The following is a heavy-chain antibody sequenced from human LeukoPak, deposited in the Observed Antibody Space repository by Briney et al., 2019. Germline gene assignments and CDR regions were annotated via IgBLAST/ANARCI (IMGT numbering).Heavy chain of an antibody. CDR3: ARGQEGPVYGVDV. J-gene: IGHJ6*02. Sequence: QPGGSLRLSCAASGFTFSSYEMNWVRQAPGKGLEWVSYISSSGSTIYYADSVKGRFTISRDNAKNSMYLQMNSLRAEDTAVYYCARGQEGPVYGVDVWGQGTTVTVSS. V-gene: IGHV3-48*03. CDR1: GFTFSSYE. CDR2: ISSSGSTI.